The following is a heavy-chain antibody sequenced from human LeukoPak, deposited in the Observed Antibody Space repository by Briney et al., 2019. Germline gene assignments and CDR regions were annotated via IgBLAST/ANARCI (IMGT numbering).Heavy chain of an antibody. Sequence: EASVKVSCKASGGTFSSYAISWVRQAPGQGLEWMGRIIPILGIANYAQKFQGRVTITADKSTSTAYMELSSLRSEDTAVYYCARDLFDIVVVPAAPRYYGMDVWGQGTTVTVSS. V-gene: IGHV1-69*04. CDR3: ARDLFDIVVVPAAPRYYGMDV. D-gene: IGHD2-2*01. J-gene: IGHJ6*02. CDR1: GGTFSSYA. CDR2: IIPILGIA.